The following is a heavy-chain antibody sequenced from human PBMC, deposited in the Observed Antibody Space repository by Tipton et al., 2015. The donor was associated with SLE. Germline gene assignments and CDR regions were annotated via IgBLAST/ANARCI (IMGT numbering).Heavy chain of an antibody. V-gene: IGHV4-59*11. J-gene: IGHJ3*02. D-gene: IGHD4-17*01. Sequence: TLSLTCTVSGGSISSHYWSWIRQPPGKRLEWIGYIYYSGSTDYNPSLKSRVTISVDTSKNQFSLKLSSVTAADTAVYYCAREVTVTGGDAFDIWGQGTMVTVSS. CDR1: GGSISSHY. CDR2: IYYSGST. CDR3: AREVTVTGGDAFDI.